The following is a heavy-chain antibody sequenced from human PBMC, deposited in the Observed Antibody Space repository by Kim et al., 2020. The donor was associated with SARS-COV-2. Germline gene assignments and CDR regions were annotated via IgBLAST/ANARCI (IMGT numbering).Heavy chain of an antibody. J-gene: IGHJ6*02. CDR2: ISYDATDK. CDR1: GFTFSRYA. V-gene: IGHV3-30*04. CDR3: SRDIFDGDYSVYYGQDV. Sequence: GGSLRLSCAASGFTFSRYAVHWVRQAPDKGLEWVAVISYDATDKYYADSVKGRFTISRDNSKNTLFLQMNSLRVEDTGVYYCSRDIFDGDYSVYYGQDVWGQGTTVIVSS. D-gene: IGHD4-17*01.